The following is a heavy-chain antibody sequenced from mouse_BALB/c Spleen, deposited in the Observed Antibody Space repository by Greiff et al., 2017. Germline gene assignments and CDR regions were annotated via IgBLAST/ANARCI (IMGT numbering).Heavy chain of an antibody. CDR3: ARGGISPRDWYFDV. CDR2: IYPGDGST. J-gene: IGHJ1*01. CDR1: GYTFTSYY. Sequence: QVQLQQSGPELVKPGASVKMSCKASGYTFTSYYIHWVKQRPGQGLEWIGWIYPGDGSTKYNEKFKGKTTLTADKSSSTAYMLLSSLTSEDSAIYFCARGGISPRDWYFDVWGAGTTVTVSS. V-gene: IGHV1S56*01. D-gene: IGHD1-1*01.